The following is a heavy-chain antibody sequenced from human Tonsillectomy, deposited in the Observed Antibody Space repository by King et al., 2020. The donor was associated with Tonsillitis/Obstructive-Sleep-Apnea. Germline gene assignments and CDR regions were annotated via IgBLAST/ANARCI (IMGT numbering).Heavy chain of an antibody. D-gene: IGHD2-2*01. CDR3: AKDGRKYQLLLSPDFDY. Sequence: QLVQSGGGVVQPGRSLRLSCAASGFTFSSYGMHWVRQAPGKGLEWVAVISYDGSNKYYADSVKGRFTISRDNSTNTLYLQMNSLRAEDTAVYYCAKDGRKYQLLLSPDFDYWGQGTLVTVSS. V-gene: IGHV3-30*18. J-gene: IGHJ4*02. CDR1: GFTFSSYG. CDR2: ISYDGSNK.